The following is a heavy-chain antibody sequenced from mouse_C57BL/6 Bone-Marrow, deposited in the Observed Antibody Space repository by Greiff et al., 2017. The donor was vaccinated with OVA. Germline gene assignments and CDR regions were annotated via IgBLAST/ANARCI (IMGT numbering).Heavy chain of an antibody. CDR2: IYPRDGST. V-gene: IGHV1-85*01. D-gene: IGHD1-1*01. J-gene: IGHJ1*03. CDR1: GYTFTSYD. CDR3: ARLLITTVVATKYFDV. Sequence: VQLQESGPELVKPGASVKLSCKASGYTFTSYDINWVKQRPGQGLEWIGWIYPRDGSTKYNEKFKGKATLTVDTSSSTAYMELHSLTSEDSAVYFCARLLITTVVATKYFDVWGTGTTVTVSS.